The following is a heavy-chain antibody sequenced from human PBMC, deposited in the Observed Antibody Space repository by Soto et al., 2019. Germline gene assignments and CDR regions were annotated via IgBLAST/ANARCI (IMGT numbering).Heavy chain of an antibody. D-gene: IGHD3-16*01. CDR2: IFYSGPT. CDR3: ARDRVMLTFGGASEEWGIDS. V-gene: IGHV4-31*03. Sequence: SETLSLTCTVSGDSITSGVHYWSWIRQLPGKGLEWIGYIFYSGPTYYNPSLKSRVTISVDTSKNQFSLKLNSVTAADTAVYYCARDRVMLTFGGASEEWGIDSWDPGTQVTVSS. J-gene: IGHJ4*02. CDR1: GDSITSGVHY.